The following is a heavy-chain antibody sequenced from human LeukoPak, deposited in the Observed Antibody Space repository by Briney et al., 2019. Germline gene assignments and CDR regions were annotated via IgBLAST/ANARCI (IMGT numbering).Heavy chain of an antibody. CDR3: ARDPDTTVVTQGSGY. Sequence: GGSLRLSCAASGFTFSSYAMSWVRQAPGKGLEWVANIKQDGSEKYYVDSVKGRFTISRDNAKNSLYLQMNSLRAEDTAVYYCARDPDTTVVTQGSGYWGQGTLVTVSS. D-gene: IGHD4-23*01. V-gene: IGHV3-7*05. CDR2: IKQDGSEK. CDR1: GFTFSSYA. J-gene: IGHJ4*02.